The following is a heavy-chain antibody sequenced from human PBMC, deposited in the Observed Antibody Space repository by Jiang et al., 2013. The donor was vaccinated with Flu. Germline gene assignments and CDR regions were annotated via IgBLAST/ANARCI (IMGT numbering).Heavy chain of an antibody. V-gene: IGHV6-1*01. CDR3: ARVVMVRGVMYDNWFDP. CDR2: TYYRSKWYN. D-gene: IGHD3-10*01. J-gene: IGHJ5*02. CDR1: GDSVSSNSAA. Sequence: GPGLVKPSQTLSLTCAISGDSVSSNSAAWNWIRQSPSRGLEWLGRTYYRSKWYNDYAVSVKSRITINPDTSKNQFSLQLNSVTPEDTAVYYCARVVMVRGVMYDNWFDPWGQGTLVTVSS.